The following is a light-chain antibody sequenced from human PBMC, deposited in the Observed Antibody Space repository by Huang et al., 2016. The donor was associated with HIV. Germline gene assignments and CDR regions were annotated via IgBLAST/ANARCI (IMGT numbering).Light chain of an antibody. CDR3: QQYNTYRT. Sequence: DIQMTQSPSTLSASVGDRVTITCRTSENINSWLAWYQQKPGKAPKLLIQKASTLESGVPSRFSGSGSGTEFTLTISSLQPDDFATDYCQQYNTYRTFGQGTKVEIK. CDR1: ENINSW. CDR2: KAS. J-gene: IGKJ1*01. V-gene: IGKV1-5*03.